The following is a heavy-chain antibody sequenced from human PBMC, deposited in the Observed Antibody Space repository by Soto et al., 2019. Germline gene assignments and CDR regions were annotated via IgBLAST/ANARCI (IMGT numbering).Heavy chain of an antibody. J-gene: IGHJ6*02. CDR3: ARVNSRVTIFGIIYYYYGMDV. D-gene: IGHD3-3*01. V-gene: IGHV4-34*01. CDR1: GGSFSGYY. CDR2: INHSGST. Sequence: PSETLALTCAVYGGSFSGYYWSWIRQPPGKGLEWIGEINHSGSTNYNPSLKSRVTISVDTSKNQFSLKLSSVTAADTAVYYCARVNSRVTIFGIIYYYYGMDVWGQGTTVTV.